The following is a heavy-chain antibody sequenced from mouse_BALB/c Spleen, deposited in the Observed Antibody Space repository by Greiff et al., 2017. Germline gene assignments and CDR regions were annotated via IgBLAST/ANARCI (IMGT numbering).Heavy chain of an antibody. Sequence: EVQLQQSGAELVKPGASVKLSCTASGFNIKDTYMHWVKQRPEQGLEWIGRIDPANGNTKYDPKFQGKATITADTSSNTAYLQLSSLTSEDTAVYYCARSEIYDYDGGFAYWGQGTLVTVSA. D-gene: IGHD2-4*01. J-gene: IGHJ3*01. CDR3: ARSEIYDYDGGFAY. V-gene: IGHV14-3*02. CDR2: IDPANGNT. CDR1: GFNIKDTY.